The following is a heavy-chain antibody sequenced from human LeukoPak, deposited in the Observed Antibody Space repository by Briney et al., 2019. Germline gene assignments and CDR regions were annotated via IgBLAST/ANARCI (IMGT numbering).Heavy chain of an antibody. D-gene: IGHD3-10*01. V-gene: IGHV3-53*01. J-gene: IGHJ4*02. CDR1: GFTVSSNY. Sequence: GGSLRLSCAASGFTVSSNYMSWVRQAPGKGLEWVSVIYSGGSTYYADSVKGRFTIFRDNSKNTLYLQMNSLRAEDTAVYYCARGVTMVRGVTPAPWYYFDYWGQGTLVTVSS. CDR2: IYSGGST. CDR3: ARGVTMVRGVTPAPWYYFDY.